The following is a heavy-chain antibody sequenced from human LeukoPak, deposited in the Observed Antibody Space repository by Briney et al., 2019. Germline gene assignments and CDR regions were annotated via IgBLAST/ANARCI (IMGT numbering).Heavy chain of an antibody. CDR3: ARLRVPHYYDSSGYYDC. CDR1: GYTFTSYY. J-gene: IGHJ4*02. D-gene: IGHD3-22*01. Sequence: ASVKVSCKASGYTFTSYYMHWVRQAPGQRLEWMGIINPSSGSTTYAQRFQGRVTMTRDTFTSTVYMELSSLRSEDTAMYYCARLRVPHYYDSSGYYDCWGLGTLVTVSS. CDR2: INPSSGST. V-gene: IGHV1-46*01.